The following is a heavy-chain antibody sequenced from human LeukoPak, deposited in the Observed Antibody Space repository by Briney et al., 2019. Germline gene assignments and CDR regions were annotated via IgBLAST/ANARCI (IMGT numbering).Heavy chain of an antibody. CDR1: GFTLSDYY. J-gene: IGHJ4*02. V-gene: IGHV3-11*01. Sequence: GGSLRLSCTASGFTLSDYYMSWIRQAPGKGLEWVSFIRGSDKSLHYADSVKGRFTISRDDAKSSLSLQMNSLSVEDTALYYCARCLEDNNGWYHLDSWGQGTLVTVSS. CDR3: ARCLEDNNGWYHLDS. D-gene: IGHD6-19*01. CDR2: IRGSDKSL.